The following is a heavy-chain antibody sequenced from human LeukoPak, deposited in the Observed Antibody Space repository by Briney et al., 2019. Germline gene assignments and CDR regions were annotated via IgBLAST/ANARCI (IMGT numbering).Heavy chain of an antibody. V-gene: IGHV4-4*02. CDR1: GGSISSSNW. Sequence: TSETLSLTCAVSGGSISSSNWWSWVRQPPGKGLEWIGEIYHSGSTNYNPSLKSRVTISVDKSKNQFSLKLSSVTAADTAVYYCARESYSGSYSEGPWGQGTLVTVSS. CDR3: ARESYSGSYSEGP. CDR2: IYHSGST. D-gene: IGHD1-26*01. J-gene: IGHJ5*02.